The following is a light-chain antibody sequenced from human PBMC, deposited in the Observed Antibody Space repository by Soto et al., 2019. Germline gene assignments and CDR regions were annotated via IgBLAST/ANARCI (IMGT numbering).Light chain of an antibody. CDR3: SSYTRSRTLV. Sequence: QSALTQPASVSGSPGQSITISCTGTSSDVGGYSYVSWYQQHPGKAPKLMIYEVSNRPSGVSNRFSGSKSGNTASLTISGLQPEDEADYYCSSYTRSRTLVFGGGTKVTVL. CDR2: EVS. V-gene: IGLV2-14*01. CDR1: SSDVGGYSY. J-gene: IGLJ2*01.